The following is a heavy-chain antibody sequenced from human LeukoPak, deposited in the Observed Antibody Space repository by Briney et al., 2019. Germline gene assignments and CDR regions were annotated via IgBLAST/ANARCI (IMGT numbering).Heavy chain of an antibody. CDR3: ARVDSGRFYFDY. D-gene: IGHD6-19*01. V-gene: IGHV3-66*01. CDR2: IYSGSRT. Sequence: GSLRLSCAASGFTFSNYAMGWVRQAPGKGLEWVSIIYSGSRTDYADSVKGRFTISRDNSKDRLHLQMNSLRPEDTAVYYCARVDSGRFYFDYWGQGTLVTVSS. J-gene: IGHJ4*02. CDR1: GFTFSNYA.